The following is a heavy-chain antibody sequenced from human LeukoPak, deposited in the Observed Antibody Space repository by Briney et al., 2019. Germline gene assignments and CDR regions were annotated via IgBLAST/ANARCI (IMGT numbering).Heavy chain of an antibody. J-gene: IGHJ4*02. Sequence: PGGSLRLSCSASGFTFSSYAMHWVRQAPGKGLEYVSAISSNGGTTYYADSVKGRFTISRDNSKNMLYLQMSSLRAEDTAVYYCVPIPHGPPLFDFWGQGTLVTVSS. CDR1: GFTFSSYA. CDR3: VPIPHGPPLFDF. CDR2: ISSNGGTT. V-gene: IGHV3-64D*06. D-gene: IGHD5-24*01.